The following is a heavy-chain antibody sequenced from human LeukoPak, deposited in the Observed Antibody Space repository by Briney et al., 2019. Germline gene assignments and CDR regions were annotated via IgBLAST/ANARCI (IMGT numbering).Heavy chain of an antibody. D-gene: IGHD6-6*01. V-gene: IGHV1-2*02. CDR1: GYTFTGYY. J-gene: IGHJ4*02. CDR3: ARVGSIAARQSWHY. Sequence: ASVKVSCRASGYTFTGYYMHWVRQAPGQGLEWMGWIHPNSGGTNYAQKFQGRVTMTRDTSISTAYMELSRLRSDDTAVYYCARVGSIAARQSWHYWGQGTLVTVSS. CDR2: IHPNSGGT.